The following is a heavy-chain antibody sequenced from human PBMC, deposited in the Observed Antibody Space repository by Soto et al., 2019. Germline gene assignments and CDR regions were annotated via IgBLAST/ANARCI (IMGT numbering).Heavy chain of an antibody. V-gene: IGHV3-48*01. J-gene: IGHJ6*02. Sequence: EVQLVESGGGLVQRGGSLRLSCAASGLTFSSYSMNWVRQAPGKRLEWVSYISSSSSTIYYAESVKGRFTISRDNAKNSLYLELTSLRAEETALYICAFGAESLYYYSGMDVWGQGTTVTVSS. CDR2: ISSSSSTI. CDR3: AFGAESLYYYSGMDV. CDR1: GLTFSSYS. D-gene: IGHD1-26*01.